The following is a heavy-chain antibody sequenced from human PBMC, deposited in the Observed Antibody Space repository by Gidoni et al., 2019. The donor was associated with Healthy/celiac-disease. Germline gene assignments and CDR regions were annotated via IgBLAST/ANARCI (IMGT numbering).Heavy chain of an antibody. Sequence: EVQLVESGGGLVQPGRSLSLSCAASGFTFDDYAMHWVRQAPGKGLEWVSGISWNSGSIGYADSVKGRFTISRDNAKNSLYLQMNSLRAEDTALYYCAKDYTDYGDYVFDYWGQGTLVTVSS. V-gene: IGHV3-9*01. CDR1: GFTFDDYA. D-gene: IGHD4-17*01. CDR2: ISWNSGSI. J-gene: IGHJ4*02. CDR3: AKDYTDYGDYVFDY.